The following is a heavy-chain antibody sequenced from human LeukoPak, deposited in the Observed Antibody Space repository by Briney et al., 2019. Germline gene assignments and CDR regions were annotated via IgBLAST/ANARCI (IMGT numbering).Heavy chain of an antibody. CDR3: ARVTYYYDSRGEFFDY. V-gene: IGHV3-30*04. Sequence: PGGSLRLSCAASGITFSSYAMHWVRQAPGKGLEWVAVISYDGSNKYYADSVKGRFTISRDNSKNTLYLQMNSLRAEDTAVYYCARVTYYYDSRGEFFDYWGQGTLVTVSS. J-gene: IGHJ4*02. D-gene: IGHD3-22*01. CDR1: GITFSSYA. CDR2: ISYDGSNK.